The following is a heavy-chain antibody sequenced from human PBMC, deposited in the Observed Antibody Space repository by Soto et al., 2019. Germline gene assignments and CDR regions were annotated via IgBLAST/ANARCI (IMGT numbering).Heavy chain of an antibody. CDR3: ARDSDYGGNDFDY. CDR2: IWYDGSNK. D-gene: IGHD4-17*01. CDR1: GFTFSSYG. J-gene: IGHJ4*02. V-gene: IGHV3-33*01. Sequence: GGSLRLSCAASGFTFSSYGMHWVRQAPGKGLEWVAVIWYDGSNKYNADSVKGRFTISRDNSKKTLYLQMNSLRAEDTAVYYCARDSDYGGNDFDYWGQGTLVTVSS.